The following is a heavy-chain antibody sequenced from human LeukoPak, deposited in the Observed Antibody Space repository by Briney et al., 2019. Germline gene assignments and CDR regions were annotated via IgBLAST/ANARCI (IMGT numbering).Heavy chain of an antibody. D-gene: IGHD3-22*01. CDR2: INHSGST. CDR1: GGSFSGYY. V-gene: IGHV4-34*01. J-gene: IGHJ3*02. Sequence: PPETLSLTCAVYGGSFSGYYWSWIRQPPGKGLEWIGEINHSGSTNYNPSLKSRVTISVDTSKNQFSLKLSSATAADTAVYYCARYGYYETKSLAAFDIWGQGTMVTVSS. CDR3: ARYGYYETKSLAAFDI.